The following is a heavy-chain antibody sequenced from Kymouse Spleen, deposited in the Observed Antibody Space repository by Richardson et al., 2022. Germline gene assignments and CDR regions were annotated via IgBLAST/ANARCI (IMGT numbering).Heavy chain of an antibody. D-gene: IGHD3-9*01. Sequence: EVQLVESGGGLVQPGRSLRLSCAASGFTFDDYAMHWVRQAPGKGLEWVSGISWNSGSIGYADSVKGRFTISRDNAKNSLYLQMNSLRAEDTALYYCAKGSYFDWLFDWGQGTLVTVSS. V-gene: IGHV3-9*01. J-gene: IGHJ4*02. CDR1: GFTFDDYA. CDR3: AKGSYFDWLFD. CDR2: ISWNSGSI.